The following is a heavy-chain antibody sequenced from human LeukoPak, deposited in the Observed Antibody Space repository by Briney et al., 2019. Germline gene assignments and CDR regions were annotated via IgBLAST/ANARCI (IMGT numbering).Heavy chain of an antibody. J-gene: IGHJ4*02. CDR2: IFGSGNT. Sequence: SETLSLSCTVSGASFNSHYWSWIRQPPGKTLEWIGYIFGSGNTDYNPSLKSRVTMPLDTSRNQFSLKMNSVTAADTALYYCANRPAGRTWYGVFDYWSQGTLVTVSS. CDR3: ANRPAGRTWYGVFDY. CDR1: GASFNSHY. V-gene: IGHV4-59*11. D-gene: IGHD6-13*01.